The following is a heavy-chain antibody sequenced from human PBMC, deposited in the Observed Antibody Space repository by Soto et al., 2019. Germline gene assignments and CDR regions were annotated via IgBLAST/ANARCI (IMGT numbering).Heavy chain of an antibody. CDR2: ISYDGSNK. V-gene: IGHV3-30*18. CDR1: GFTFSSYG. D-gene: IGHD3-22*01. CDR3: AKDGAYYYDSSGYYSEYFQH. Sequence: GGSLRLSCAASGFTFSSYGMHWVRQAPGKGLEWVAVISYDGSNKYYADSVKGRFTISRDNSKNTLYLQMNSLRAEDTAVYYCAKDGAYYYDSSGYYSEYFQHWGQGTLVTVSS. J-gene: IGHJ1*01.